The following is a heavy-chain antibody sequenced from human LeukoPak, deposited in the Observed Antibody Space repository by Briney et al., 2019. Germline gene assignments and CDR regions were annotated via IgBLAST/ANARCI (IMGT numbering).Heavy chain of an antibody. D-gene: IGHD5-24*01. CDR2: IYYSGST. Sequence: SETLSLTCTVSGGFITSSNSHWGWIRQPPGKGLEWVGTIYYSGSTYYKSSLKSRVTISVDTSKNQFSLKLSSVTAADTAVYYCARGIGDGYNDGRYYYYYMDVWGKGTTVTISS. V-gene: IGHV4-39*07. J-gene: IGHJ6*03. CDR3: ARGIGDGYNDGRYYYYYMDV. CDR1: GGFITSSNSH.